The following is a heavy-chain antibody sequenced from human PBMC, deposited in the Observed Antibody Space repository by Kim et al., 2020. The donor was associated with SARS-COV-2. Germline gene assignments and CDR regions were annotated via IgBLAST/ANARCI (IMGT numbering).Heavy chain of an antibody. CDR1: GYTFNSYA. CDR2: INTDNANT. Sequence: ASVKVSCKASGYTFNSYAIHWVRQAPGQSLEWMGWINTDNANTRYSQSFQGRVTVTRDTSASTAYIYLSSLRSEDTAVYYCARDCGADCTGNRGGFYFDYWGGGTLVTVSS. J-gene: IGHJ4*02. V-gene: IGHV1-3*04. CDR3: ARDCGADCTGNRGGFYFDY. D-gene: IGHD2-8*02.